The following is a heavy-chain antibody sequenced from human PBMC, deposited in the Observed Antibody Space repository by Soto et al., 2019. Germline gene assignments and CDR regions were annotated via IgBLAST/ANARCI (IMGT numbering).Heavy chain of an antibody. V-gene: IGHV3-48*02. D-gene: IGHD3-9*01. Sequence: PGGSLRLSCAASGFTFSSYSMNWVRQAPGKGLEWVSYISSSSSTIYYADSVKGRFTISRDNAKNSLYLQMNSLRDEDTAVYYCAREDYDILTGYYNRYYYGMDVWGQGTTVTVSS. CDR2: ISSSSSTI. CDR1: GFTFSSYS. J-gene: IGHJ6*02. CDR3: AREDYDILTGYYNRYYYGMDV.